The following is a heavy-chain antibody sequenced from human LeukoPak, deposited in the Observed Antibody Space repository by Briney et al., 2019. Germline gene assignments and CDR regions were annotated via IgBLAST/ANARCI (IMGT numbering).Heavy chain of an antibody. CDR2: ISSSSSYI. Sequence: GGSLRLSCAASGFTFSSYSMNWVRQAPGKGLEWVSSISSSSSYIYYADSVKGRFTISRDNAKNSLYLQMNSLRAEDTAVYYCARASYSYYDSSGYYPFDYWGQGTLVTVSS. V-gene: IGHV3-21*01. CDR3: ARASYSYYDSSGYYPFDY. CDR1: GFTFSSYS. D-gene: IGHD3-22*01. J-gene: IGHJ4*02.